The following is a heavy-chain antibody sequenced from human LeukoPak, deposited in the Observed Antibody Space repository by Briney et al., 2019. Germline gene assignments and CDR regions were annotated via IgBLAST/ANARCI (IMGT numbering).Heavy chain of an antibody. Sequence: GGSLSLSCAASGLSVNNNHMSWLRQPPGKGLEWVSVIYGGENTVYADSVKGRFTIFTDSSKNTVFLQMSSLRDEDTAVYYCAGDLNADYVNDFWGRGILVSVSS. CDR2: IYGGENT. V-gene: IGHV3-53*01. CDR3: AGDLNADYVNDF. J-gene: IGHJ4*02. CDR1: GLSVNNNH. D-gene: IGHD3-10*02.